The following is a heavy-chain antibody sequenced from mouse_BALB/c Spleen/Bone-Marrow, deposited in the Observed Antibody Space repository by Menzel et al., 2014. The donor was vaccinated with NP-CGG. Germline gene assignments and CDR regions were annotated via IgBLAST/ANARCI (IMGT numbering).Heavy chain of an antibody. V-gene: IGHV5-17*02. CDR1: GFTFSSFG. CDR2: IRSGSSTI. Sequence: DVYLVESGGGLVQPGGSRTLSCAASGFTFSSFGMHWVRQAPEKGLAWVAYIRSGSSTIYYADTVKGRFTISRDNPKNTLFLQMTSLRSEDTAMYYCARDEDYARDYWGQGTSVTVSS. CDR3: ARDEDYARDY. J-gene: IGHJ4*01.